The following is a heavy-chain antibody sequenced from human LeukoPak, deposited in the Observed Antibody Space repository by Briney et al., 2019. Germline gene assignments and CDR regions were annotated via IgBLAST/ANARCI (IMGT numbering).Heavy chain of an antibody. Sequence: GGSLRLSCAASGFTVSSNYMSWVRQAPGKGLEWVSVIYSGGSTYYADSAKGRFTISRDNSKSTLYLQMNSLRAEDTAVYYCARHRSSSWYGGGFDYWGQGTLVTVSS. CDR2: IYSGGST. CDR1: GFTVSSNY. D-gene: IGHD6-13*01. J-gene: IGHJ4*02. CDR3: ARHRSSSWYGGGFDY. V-gene: IGHV3-53*01.